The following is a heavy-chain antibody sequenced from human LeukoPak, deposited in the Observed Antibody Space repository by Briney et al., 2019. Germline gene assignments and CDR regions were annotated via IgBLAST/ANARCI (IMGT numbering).Heavy chain of an antibody. Sequence: SETLSLTCTVSGGSISSYYWSWIRQPPGKGLEWIGYIYYSGSTNYNPSLKSRVTMSVDTSKNQCSLKLSSVTAADTAVYYCARGYSSSWYDAGAIYYYYYMDVWGKGTTVTISS. D-gene: IGHD6-13*01. CDR1: GGSISSYY. CDR2: IYYSGST. V-gene: IGHV4-59*08. J-gene: IGHJ6*03. CDR3: ARGYSSSWYDAGAIYYYYYMDV.